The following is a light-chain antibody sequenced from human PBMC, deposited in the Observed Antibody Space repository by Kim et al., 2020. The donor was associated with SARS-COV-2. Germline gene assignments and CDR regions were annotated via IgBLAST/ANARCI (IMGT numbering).Light chain of an antibody. CDR2: DAS. CDR1: QSVSSN. Sequence: VSPGETATLSCRASQSVSSNLAWYQQKPGQAPRLLIYDASTRATGIPARFRGSGSGTRFTLTISSLQSDDFAFYSCQQYDGWPWTFGQGTKVDIK. V-gene: IGKV3-15*01. CDR3: QQYDGWPWT. J-gene: IGKJ1*01.